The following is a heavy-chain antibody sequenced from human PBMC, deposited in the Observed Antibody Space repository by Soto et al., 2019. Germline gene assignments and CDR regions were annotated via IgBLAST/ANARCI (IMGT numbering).Heavy chain of an antibody. CDR3: GTEVGGAELHPYFVY. CDR1: VFTFSSYW. D-gene: IGHD2-15*01. J-gene: IGHJ4*02. CDR2: IKQDGSEK. V-gene: IGHV3-7*01. Sequence: PGGSLTRSCAASVFTFSSYWMSWVRQAAGKGLEWVANIKQDGSEKYYVDSVKGRFTISRDNAKNSLYLQMNSLRAEDTAVYYCGTEVGGAELHPYFVYWGQGTLVTASS.